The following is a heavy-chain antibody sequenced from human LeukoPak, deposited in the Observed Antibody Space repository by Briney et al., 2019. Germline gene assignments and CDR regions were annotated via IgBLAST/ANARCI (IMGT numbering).Heavy chain of an antibody. CDR3: ATETNGRHYDY. CDR1: GLTFSTSG. V-gene: IGHV3-21*06. D-gene: IGHD1-14*01. CDR2: IGPTGSDR. J-gene: IGHJ4*02. Sequence: GGSLRLSCTASGLTFSTSGFNWVRQAPGKGLEWVASIGPTGSDRYHADSIKGRFTISRDNANNFLYLQMNSLRAVDTAVYYCATETNGRHYDYWGQGTLLTVSS.